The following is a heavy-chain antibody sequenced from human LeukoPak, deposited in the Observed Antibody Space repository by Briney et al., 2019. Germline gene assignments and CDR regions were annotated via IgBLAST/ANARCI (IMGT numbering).Heavy chain of an antibody. Sequence: PSETLSLTCTVSGGSISSSTYHWGWIRQPPGKGLEWIGTIYYSGSTYYNPSLKSRVTISVDTSKNQFSLKLSSVTAADTAIYYCARGLYNNNGLYWGQGTLVTVSS. D-gene: IGHD1-14*01. CDR1: GGSISSSTYH. CDR3: ARGLYNNNGLY. CDR2: IYYSGST. V-gene: IGHV4-39*07. J-gene: IGHJ4*02.